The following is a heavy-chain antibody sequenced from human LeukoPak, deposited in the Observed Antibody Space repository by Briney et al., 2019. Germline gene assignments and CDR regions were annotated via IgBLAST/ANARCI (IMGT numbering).Heavy chain of an antibody. J-gene: IGHJ4*02. Sequence: SGGSLRLSCAASGFTVSSNYMSWVRQAPGKGLEWVSVIYSGGSTYYADSVKGRFAISRDNSKNTLYLQMNSLRVEDTAVYYCAKLGLQFSPGNYWGQGTLVTVSS. V-gene: IGHV3-53*01. CDR1: GFTVSSNY. D-gene: IGHD4-11*01. CDR2: IYSGGST. CDR3: AKLGLQFSPGNY.